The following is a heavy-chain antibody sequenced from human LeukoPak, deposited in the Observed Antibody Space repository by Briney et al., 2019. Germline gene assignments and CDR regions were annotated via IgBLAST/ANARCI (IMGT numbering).Heavy chain of an antibody. J-gene: IGHJ4*02. D-gene: IGHD5-12*01. Sequence: GGSLRLSCVVSGFPFSDYYMNWIRQAPGKGLEWIAYISSASTTIQYAGSVKGRFTISRDNDQNSMFLQMNTLRAEDTAVYYCAGSYSGYDWSDSWGQGTLVTASS. CDR3: AGSYSGYDWSDS. V-gene: IGHV3-11*01. CDR2: ISSASTTI. CDR1: GFPFSDYY.